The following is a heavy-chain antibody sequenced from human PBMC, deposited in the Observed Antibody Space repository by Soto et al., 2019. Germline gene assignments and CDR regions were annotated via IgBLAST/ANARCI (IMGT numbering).Heavy chain of an antibody. CDR1: GGSIRDYY. CDR2: IYYTGTT. J-gene: IGHJ4*02. CDR3: ARHNYGSGSTYFDY. V-gene: IGHV4-59*08. D-gene: IGHD3-10*01. Sequence: SETLSLTCTVSGGSIRDYYWGWIRQSPGKGLDWIGYIYYTGTTKYNPSLKSRVTISVDTSKNQFSLKLNSMTAADTAVYYCARHNYGSGSTYFDYWGQGTLVTVSS.